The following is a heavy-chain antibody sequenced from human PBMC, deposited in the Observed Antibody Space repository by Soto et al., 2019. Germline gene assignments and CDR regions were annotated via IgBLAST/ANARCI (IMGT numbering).Heavy chain of an antibody. D-gene: IGHD4-4*01. CDR2: IWYEGSNK. CDR3: ARGLPLLYSNYAGRYYYGMDV. CDR1: GFTFSSYG. V-gene: IGHV3-33*01. Sequence: QVQLVESGGGVVQPGRSLRLSCAASGFTFSSYGMHWVRQAPGKGLEWVAVIWYEGSNKYYADSVKGRFTISRDNSKNTLYLQMNSLRAEDTAVYYCARGLPLLYSNYAGRYYYGMDVWGQGTTVTVSS. J-gene: IGHJ6*02.